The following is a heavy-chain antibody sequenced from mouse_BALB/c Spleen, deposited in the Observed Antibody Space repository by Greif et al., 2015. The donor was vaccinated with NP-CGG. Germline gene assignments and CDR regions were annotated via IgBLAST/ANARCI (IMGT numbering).Heavy chain of an antibody. CDR3: ARGGPFITTAPYYYAMDY. Sequence: VKLMESGPGLVAPSQSLSITCTVSGFSLTSYGVHWVRQPPGKGLEWLGVIWAGGSPIYNSALMSRLSISKDNSKSQVFLKMNSLQTDDTAMYYCARGGPFITTAPYYYAMDYWGQGTSVTVSS. D-gene: IGHD1-2*01. CDR2: IWAGGSP. CDR1: GFSLTSYG. V-gene: IGHV2-9*02. J-gene: IGHJ4*01.